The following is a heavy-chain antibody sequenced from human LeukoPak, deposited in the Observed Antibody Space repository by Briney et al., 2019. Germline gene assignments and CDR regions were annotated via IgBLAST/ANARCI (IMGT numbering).Heavy chain of an antibody. CDR1: GGSSSDYY. V-gene: IGHV4-4*09. D-gene: IGHD3-3*01. CDR2: IYTSGST. CDR3: ARHLGFWSAHYMDV. Sequence: SETLSLTCTVSGGSSSDYYCGWIRQPPGKGLEWIAYIYTSGSTKYNPSLKSRVTISVDTSKNQFSLKLSSVTAADTAVYYCARHLGFWSAHYMDVWGKGTTVTVYS. J-gene: IGHJ6*03.